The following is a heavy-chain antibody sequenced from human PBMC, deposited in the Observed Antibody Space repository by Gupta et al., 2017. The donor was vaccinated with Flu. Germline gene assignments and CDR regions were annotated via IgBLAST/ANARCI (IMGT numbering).Heavy chain of an antibody. D-gene: IGHD3-22*01. V-gene: IGHV4-61*02. J-gene: IGHJ4*02. CDR2: IYTSGST. Sequence: QVQLQESGPGLVKPSQTLSLTCTVSGGSISSGSYYWSWSRQPAGKGLEWIGRIYTSGSTNYNPSLKSRVTISVDTSKNQFSRKLSSVTAADTAVYYCARDIPPTYYYDSSGCVYWGQGTLVTVSS. CDR1: GGSISSGSYY. CDR3: ARDIPPTYYYDSSGCVY.